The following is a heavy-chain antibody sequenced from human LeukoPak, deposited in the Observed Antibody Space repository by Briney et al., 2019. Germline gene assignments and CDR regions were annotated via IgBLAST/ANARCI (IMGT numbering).Heavy chain of an antibody. J-gene: IGHJ4*02. D-gene: IGHD3-10*01. Sequence: GGSLRLSCTASGFTLGDYAMSWVRQAPGKGLEWVGFIRSKAYGGTTEYAASVKGRFTISRDDSKSIAYLQMNSLKTEDTAVYYCTTSGLTMVRGVIRNFDYWGQGTLVTVSS. CDR3: TTSGLTMVRGVIRNFDY. CDR1: GFTLGDYA. V-gene: IGHV3-49*04. CDR2: IRSKAYGGTT.